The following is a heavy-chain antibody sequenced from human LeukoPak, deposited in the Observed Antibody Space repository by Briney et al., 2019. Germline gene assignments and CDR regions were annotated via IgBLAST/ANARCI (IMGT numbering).Heavy chain of an antibody. CDR3: ARGERVRGYCSSTSCYPSYTDYYYMDV. V-gene: IGHV4-39*07. J-gene: IGHJ6*03. D-gene: IGHD2-2*03. Sequence: PSETLSLTCTVSGGSISSSSYYWGWIRQPPGKGLEWIGSIYYSGSTYYNPSLKSRVTISVDTSKNQFSLKLSSVTAADTAVYYCARGERVRGYCSSTSCYPSYTDYYYMDVWGKGTTVTVSS. CDR1: GGSISSSSYY. CDR2: IYYSGST.